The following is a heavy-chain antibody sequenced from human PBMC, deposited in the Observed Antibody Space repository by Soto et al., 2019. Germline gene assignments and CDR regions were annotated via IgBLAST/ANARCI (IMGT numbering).Heavy chain of an antibody. CDR2: IWHDGSNK. D-gene: IGHD3-16*01. Sequence: QVQLVESGGGVVQPGRSLRLSCAASGFTFSSYAMHWVRQAPGKGLEWVAVIWHDGSNKYYADSVKGRFTISRDNSKNTLYLQMNSLRPDDTAVYYCARGGRWLQWNDYWGQGSLVTVSS. CDR3: ARGGRWLQWNDY. V-gene: IGHV3-30*04. CDR1: GFTFSSYA. J-gene: IGHJ4*02.